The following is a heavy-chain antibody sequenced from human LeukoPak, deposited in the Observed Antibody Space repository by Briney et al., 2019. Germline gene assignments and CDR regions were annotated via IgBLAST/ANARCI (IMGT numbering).Heavy chain of an antibody. CDR3: ATEGGDGMDV. CDR1: GFTFSSYS. Sequence: GSLRLSCAASGFTFSSYSMNWVRQAPGKGLEWVSSISSSSSYIYYADSVKGRFTISRDNAKNSLYLQVNSLRAEDTAVYYCATEGGDGMDVWGQGTTVTVSS. J-gene: IGHJ6*02. CDR2: ISSSSSYI. V-gene: IGHV3-21*01. D-gene: IGHD3-16*01.